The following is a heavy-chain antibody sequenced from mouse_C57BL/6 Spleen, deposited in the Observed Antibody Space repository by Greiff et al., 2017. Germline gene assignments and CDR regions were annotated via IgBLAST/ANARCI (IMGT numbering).Heavy chain of an antibody. CDR2: ISYSGST. CDR1: GYSITSDY. D-gene: IGHD2-4*01. Sequence: EVKLVESGPGLAKPSQTLSLTCSVTGYSITSDYWNWIRKFPGNKLEYMGYISYSGSTYYNPSLKSRISITRDTSKNQYYLQLTSVTTEDTATYYCARFEDYKYYAMDYWGQGTSVTVSS. V-gene: IGHV3-8*01. J-gene: IGHJ4*01. CDR3: ARFEDYKYYAMDY.